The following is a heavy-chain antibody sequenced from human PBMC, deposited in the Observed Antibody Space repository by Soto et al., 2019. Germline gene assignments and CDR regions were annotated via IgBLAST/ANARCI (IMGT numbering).Heavy chain of an antibody. CDR2: TSFDGSNE. Sequence: QVQLVESGGGVVQPGRSLRLSCAASGFTFSSYGMHWVRQAPGKGLEWVALTSFDGSNEYYADSVKGRFSTSRDNSKNTXSLSMXXLRPEDTAVYFCAKDLYDYAWGTYRARLFNYAVDVWGQGTTVTVSS. CDR1: GFTFSSYG. D-gene: IGHD3-16*02. CDR3: AKDLYDYAWGTYRARLFNYAVDV. V-gene: IGHV3-30*18. J-gene: IGHJ6*02.